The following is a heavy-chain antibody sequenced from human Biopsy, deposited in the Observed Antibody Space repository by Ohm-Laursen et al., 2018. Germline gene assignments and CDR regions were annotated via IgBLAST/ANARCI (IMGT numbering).Heavy chain of an antibody. V-gene: IGHV1-69*06. CDR2: NIPILGTG. J-gene: IGHJ1*01. Sequence: LVKVSCKAPGGTFSNYGVNWVRQAPGQGLEWLGGNIPILGTGNYAQKFQDRVTVAADTSTSTATMELRSLRSDDTAVYYCATKLTGYFHHWGQGTLVIVSS. CDR3: ATKLTGYFHH. CDR1: GGTFSNYG. D-gene: IGHD3-9*01.